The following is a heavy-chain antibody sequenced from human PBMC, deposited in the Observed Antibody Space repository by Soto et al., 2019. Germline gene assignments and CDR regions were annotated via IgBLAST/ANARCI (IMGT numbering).Heavy chain of an antibody. J-gene: IGHJ4*02. CDR2: IYYSGST. Sequence: SETLSLTCTVSGGSISSSSYYWGWIRQPPGKGLEWIGSIYYSGSTYYNPSLKSRVTISVDTSKNQFSLKLSSVTAADTAVYYCARYKFSQAYYYDSSGYYEGYWGQGTLVTVSS. D-gene: IGHD3-22*01. CDR3: ARYKFSQAYYYDSSGYYEGY. CDR1: GGSISSSSYY. V-gene: IGHV4-39*01.